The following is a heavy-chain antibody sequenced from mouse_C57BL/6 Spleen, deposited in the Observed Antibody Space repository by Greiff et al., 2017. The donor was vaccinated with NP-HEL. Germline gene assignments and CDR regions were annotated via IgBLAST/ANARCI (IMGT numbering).Heavy chain of an antibody. CDR2: IDPEDGDT. D-gene: IGHD1-1*01. J-gene: IGHJ2*01. Sequence: EVQLQESGAELVRPGASVKLSCTASGFNIKDYYMHWVKQRHEQGLEWIGRIDPEDGDTEYAPKFQGKATMTADTSSNTADLQLSSLTSEDTAVYYFTSPYYYGSSYYFDYWGQGTTLTVSS. CDR1: GFNIKDYY. V-gene: IGHV14-1*01. CDR3: TSPYYYGSSYYFDY.